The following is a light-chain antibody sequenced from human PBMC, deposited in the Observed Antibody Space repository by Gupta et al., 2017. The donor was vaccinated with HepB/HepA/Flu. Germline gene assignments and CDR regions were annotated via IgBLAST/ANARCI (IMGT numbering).Light chain of an antibody. Sequence: QSVLTQPPSACGTPAQTVTISCCGSSSNIGSNTVNWYQQLPETAPKLLIYSNNQRPSGVPDRFSGSKSGTSASLAISGLQSDDEADYYCAAWDDSLNGVVFGGGTKLTVL. CDR2: SNN. CDR1: SSNIGSNT. J-gene: IGLJ2*01. CDR3: AAWDDSLNGVV. V-gene: IGLV1-44*01.